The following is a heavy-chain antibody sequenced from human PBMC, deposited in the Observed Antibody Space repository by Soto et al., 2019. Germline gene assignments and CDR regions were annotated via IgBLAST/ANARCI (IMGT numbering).Heavy chain of an antibody. CDR3: AMVDVYVTPSQQDV. D-gene: IGHD3-16*01. CDR2: INAYNGNT. J-gene: IGHJ6*02. Sequence: QVQLVQSGAEVKNPGASVKVSCKASGYTFTRYGIGWARQAPGQGLEWMGWINAYNGNTNYAQNLQGRLTLTTDTSTTTEYRELSSLRSNDTAIYYCAMVDVYVTPSQQDVWGQWTAVTVSS. V-gene: IGHV1-18*01. CDR1: GYTFTRYG.